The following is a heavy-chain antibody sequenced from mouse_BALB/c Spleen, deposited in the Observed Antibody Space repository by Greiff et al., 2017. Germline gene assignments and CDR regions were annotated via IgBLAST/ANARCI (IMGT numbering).Heavy chain of an antibody. CDR2: IRNKANGYTT. V-gene: IGHV7-3*02. CDR3: ARHRGRYEGAMDY. Sequence: ELMLVESGGGLVQPGGSLRLSCATSGFTFTDYYMNWVRQPPGKALEWLGFIRNKANGYTTEYSASVKGRFTISRDNAKNTLYLQMSSLKSEDTAMYYCARHRGRYEGAMDYWGQGTSVTVSS. J-gene: IGHJ4*01. CDR1: GFTFTDYY. D-gene: IGHD2-14*01.